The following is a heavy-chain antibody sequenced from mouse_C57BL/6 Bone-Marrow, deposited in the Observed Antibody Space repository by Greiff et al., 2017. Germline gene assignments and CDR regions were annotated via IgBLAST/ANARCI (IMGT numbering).Heavy chain of an antibody. CDR2: IWWDDDK. J-gene: IGHJ2*01. CDR3: APIYGGYGLFDY. CDR1: GFSLSTFAMG. Sequence: QVTLKESGPGILQPSPTLSLTCSFSGFSLSTFAMGVGWIRQPSGQGLEWLAHIWWDDDKYYNPALKSRLTISKDTSKNQVFLKEAYVDTADAATDDCAPIYGGYGLFDYWGKGTTLTVSS. V-gene: IGHV8-8*01. D-gene: IGHD2-2*01.